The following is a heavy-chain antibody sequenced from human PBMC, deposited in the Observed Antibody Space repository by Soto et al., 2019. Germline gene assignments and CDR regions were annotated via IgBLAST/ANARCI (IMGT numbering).Heavy chain of an antibody. D-gene: IGHD1-26*01. V-gene: IGHV4-59*11. CDR3: ARTIVVGYYFDS. J-gene: IGHJ4*02. CDR1: GGSISSHH. Sequence: PSETLSLTCTVSGGSISSHHWSWIRQPPGKGLEWIGYIYYSGSTNYNPSLRSRVTISIDTSQTQFSLKLSSVTAADMAVYCCARTIVVGYYFDSWGQGALVTVSS. CDR2: IYYSGST.